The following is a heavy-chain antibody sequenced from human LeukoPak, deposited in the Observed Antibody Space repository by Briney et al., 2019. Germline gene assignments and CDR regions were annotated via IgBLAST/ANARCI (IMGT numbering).Heavy chain of an antibody. V-gene: IGHV1-3*01. CDR3: ARDLDYGDYRYFDY. Sequence: GASVKVSCKASGYTFTSYAMHWVRQAPGQRVEWMGWINAGNGNTKYSQKFQGRVTITRDTSESTAYMELSSLRSEDTAVYYCARDLDYGDYRYFDYWGQGTLVTVSS. D-gene: IGHD4-17*01. J-gene: IGHJ4*02. CDR2: INAGNGNT. CDR1: GYTFTSYA.